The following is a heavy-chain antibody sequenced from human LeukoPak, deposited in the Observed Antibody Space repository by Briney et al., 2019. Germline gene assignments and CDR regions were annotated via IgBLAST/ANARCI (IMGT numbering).Heavy chain of an antibody. Sequence: GASVKVSCKASGYTFTSYYMHWVRQAPGQGLEWMGIINPSGGSTSYAQKFQGRVTMTRDTSTSTVYMELSSLRSEDTAVYYCARDGSYLLESAGNFDYWGQGTLVTVSS. CDR1: GYTFTSYY. J-gene: IGHJ4*02. CDR2: INPSGGST. V-gene: IGHV1-46*01. CDR3: ARDGSYLLESAGNFDY. D-gene: IGHD1-26*01.